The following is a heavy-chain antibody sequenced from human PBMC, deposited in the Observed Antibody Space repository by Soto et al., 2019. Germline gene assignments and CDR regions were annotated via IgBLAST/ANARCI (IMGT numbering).Heavy chain of an antibody. CDR1: GFTFSSYS. J-gene: IGHJ3*02. CDR2: ISSSSSYI. D-gene: IGHD3-9*01. Sequence: GSLRLSCAASGFTFSSYSMNWVRQAPGKGLEWVSSISSSSSYIYYADSVKGRFTISRDNAKNSLYLQMNSLRAEDTAVYYCASLRYFDWLGPDAFDIWGQGTMVTVSS. CDR3: ASLRYFDWLGPDAFDI. V-gene: IGHV3-21*01.